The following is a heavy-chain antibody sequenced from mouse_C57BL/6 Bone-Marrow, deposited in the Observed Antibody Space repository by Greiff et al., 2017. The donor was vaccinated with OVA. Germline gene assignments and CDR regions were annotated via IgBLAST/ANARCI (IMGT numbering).Heavy chain of an antibody. J-gene: IGHJ4*01. V-gene: IGHV14-3*01. CDR3: ARDYGSSYDYAMDY. Sequence: EVQLQQSVAELVRPGASVKLSCTASGFNIKNTYMHWVKQRPEKGLEWLGRIDPANGNPKYAPKFQGKATITADTSSNTAYLQRSSLTSEDTAIYYCARDYGSSYDYAMDYWGQGTSVTVSS. CDR1: GFNIKNTY. D-gene: IGHD1-1*01. CDR2: IDPANGNP.